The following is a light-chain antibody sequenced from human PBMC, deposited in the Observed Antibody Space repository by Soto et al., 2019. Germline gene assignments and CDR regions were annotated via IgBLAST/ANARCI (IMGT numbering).Light chain of an antibody. CDR2: GNG. V-gene: IGLV1-40*01. CDR1: SSSIGAGYE. Sequence: QSVLTQPPSVSGAPGQRVTISCSGTSSSIGAGYEVHWYHQLPGTAPKLVVSGNGNRPSGVPDRLSASKSGTSASLAITGLRAEDEGHYYCQSYDKGLTAYVFGTGTKVTVL. J-gene: IGLJ1*01. CDR3: QSYDKGLTAYV.